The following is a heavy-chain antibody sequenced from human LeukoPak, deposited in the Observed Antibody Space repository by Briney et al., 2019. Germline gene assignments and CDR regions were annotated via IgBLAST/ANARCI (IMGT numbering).Heavy chain of an antibody. V-gene: IGHV3-74*01. D-gene: IGHD6-19*01. CDR1: GLTFSSYW. CDR2: INGHGSGT. Sequence: GGSLRLSCAASGLTFSSYWMHWVRQSPGKGLVWVSRINGHGSGTTYADSVKGRFTISRDNAKNTLYLEMNSLRVEDTAVYYCARVLPIAVAGIDDAFDMWGQGTMVTVSS. J-gene: IGHJ3*02. CDR3: ARVLPIAVAGIDDAFDM.